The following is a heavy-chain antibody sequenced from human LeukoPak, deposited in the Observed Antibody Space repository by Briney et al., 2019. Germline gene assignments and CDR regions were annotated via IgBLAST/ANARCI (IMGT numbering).Heavy chain of an antibody. CDR3: AKAVDYGSGSYYSDY. V-gene: IGHV1-69*04. J-gene: IGHJ4*02. CDR1: GGTFSSYA. D-gene: IGHD3-10*01. Sequence: SVKVSCKASGGTFSSYAISWVRQAPGQGLEWMGRIIPILGIANYAQKFQGRVTITADKSTSTAYMELSSLRSEDTAVYYCAKAVDYGSGSYYSDYWGQGTLVTVSS. CDR2: IIPILGIA.